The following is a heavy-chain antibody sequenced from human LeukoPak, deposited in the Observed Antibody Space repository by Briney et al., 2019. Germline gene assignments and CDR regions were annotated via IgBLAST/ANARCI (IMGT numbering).Heavy chain of an antibody. CDR1: GYSISSGYF. Sequence: SETLSLTCTVSGYSISSGYFWGWIRQPPGKGLEWIGTIYNSGSTYYNASLESRVTISVDASKNQFSLKLSSVTAADTAVYYCARAYSSSWYFNWFDPWGQGTLVTVSS. D-gene: IGHD6-13*01. J-gene: IGHJ5*02. CDR2: IYNSGST. V-gene: IGHV4-38-2*02. CDR3: ARAYSSSWYFNWFDP.